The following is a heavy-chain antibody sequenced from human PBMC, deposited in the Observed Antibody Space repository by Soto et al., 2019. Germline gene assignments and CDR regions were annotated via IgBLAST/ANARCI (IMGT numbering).Heavy chain of an antibody. Sequence: EVQLVESGGGLIQPGGSLRLSCAASGFTVSSNYMSWVRQAPGKGLEWVSVIYSGGSTYYADSVKGRFTISRDNSKNTLYLQMHRLRAEDTAVYYCARDSEAVAGVYWGQGTLVTVSS. CDR2: IYSGGST. V-gene: IGHV3-53*01. CDR1: GFTVSSNY. J-gene: IGHJ4*02. D-gene: IGHD6-19*01. CDR3: ARDSEAVAGVY.